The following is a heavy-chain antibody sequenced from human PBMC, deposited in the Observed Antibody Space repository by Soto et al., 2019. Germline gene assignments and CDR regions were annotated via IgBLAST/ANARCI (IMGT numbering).Heavy chain of an antibody. Sequence: QVQLVESGGGVVQPGRSLRLSCAASGFTFSSYGMHWVRQAPGKGLEWVAVIWYDGSNKYYADSVKGRFTISRDNSKNTLYLQMNSLRAEDTAVYYCARDHPVTTPYYYYYYGMDVWGQGSTVTVSS. CDR1: GFTFSSYG. D-gene: IGHD4-4*01. J-gene: IGHJ6*02. V-gene: IGHV3-33*01. CDR2: IWYDGSNK. CDR3: ARDHPVTTPYYYYYYGMDV.